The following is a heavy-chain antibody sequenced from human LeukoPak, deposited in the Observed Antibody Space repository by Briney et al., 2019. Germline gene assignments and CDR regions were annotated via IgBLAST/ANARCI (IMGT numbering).Heavy chain of an antibody. CDR2: IIPIFGTA. CDR3: ARGGVYSYGRDASDI. D-gene: IGHD5-18*01. CDR1: GGTFSSYA. J-gene: IGHJ3*02. V-gene: IGHV1-69*13. Sequence: GASVKVSCKASGGTFSSYAISWVRQAPGQGLEWMGGIIPIFGTANYAQKFQGRVTITADESTSTAYMELSSLRSEDTAVYYCARGGVYSYGRDASDIWGQGTMVTVSS.